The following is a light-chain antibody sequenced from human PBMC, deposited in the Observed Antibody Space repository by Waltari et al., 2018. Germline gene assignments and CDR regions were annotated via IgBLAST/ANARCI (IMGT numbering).Light chain of an antibody. V-gene: IGKV3-15*01. J-gene: IGKJ5*01. CDR1: QSVSSN. Sequence: VVLTQSPATLSVSPGESAISPCRASQSVSSNLAWYQQKPGQAPRLLIYDASTRASSIPARFRGSGSGTEFTLTINSLQSEDSATYYCQQYNRWPPITFGQGTRLDIK. CDR3: QQYNRWPPIT. CDR2: DAS.